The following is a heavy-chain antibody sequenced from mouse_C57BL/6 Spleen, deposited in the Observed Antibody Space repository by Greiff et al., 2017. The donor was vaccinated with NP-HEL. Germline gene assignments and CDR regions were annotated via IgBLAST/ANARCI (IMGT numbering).Heavy chain of an antibody. D-gene: IGHD4-1*01. CDR1: GYTFTSYW. Sequence: QVQLQQPGAELVRPGSSVKLSCKASGYTFTSYWMHWVKQRPIQGLEWIGNIDPSDSETHYNQKFKDKATLTVDKSSSTAYMQLSSLTSEDFAVYYCAREIGTGTTWFAYWGQGTLVTVSA. V-gene: IGHV1-52*01. CDR3: AREIGTGTTWFAY. CDR2: IDPSDSET. J-gene: IGHJ3*01.